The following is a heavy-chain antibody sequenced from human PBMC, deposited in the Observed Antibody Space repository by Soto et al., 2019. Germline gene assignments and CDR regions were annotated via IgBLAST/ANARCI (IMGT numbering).Heavy chain of an antibody. CDR1: GYSFTSYW. CDR2: IYPGDSDT. V-gene: IGHV5-51*01. CDR3: ARQADITIVRGVIIKPPFDY. D-gene: IGHD3-10*01. Sequence: GESLKISCKGSGYSFTSYWIGWVRQMPGKGLEWMGIIYPGDSDTRYSPSFQGQVTISADKSISTAYLQWSSLKASDTAMYYCARQADITIVRGVIIKPPFDYWGQGPLVTVSS. J-gene: IGHJ4*02.